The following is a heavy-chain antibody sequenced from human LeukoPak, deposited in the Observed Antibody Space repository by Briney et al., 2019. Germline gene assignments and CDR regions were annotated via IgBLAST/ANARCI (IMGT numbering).Heavy chain of an antibody. D-gene: IGHD6-13*01. V-gene: IGHV3-30*04. CDR3: AGDRGGAAAGFLFDY. CDR2: ISYDGSNK. CDR1: GFSFSSYA. J-gene: IGHJ4*02. Sequence: PGRSLRLSCAASGFSFSSYAMQWVRQAPGKGLEWVAVISYDGSNKYYTDSVKGRFTTSRDNSKNTLYLQRNSLRPGNRPVYYWAGDRGGAAAGFLFDYWGQGTLVTVSS.